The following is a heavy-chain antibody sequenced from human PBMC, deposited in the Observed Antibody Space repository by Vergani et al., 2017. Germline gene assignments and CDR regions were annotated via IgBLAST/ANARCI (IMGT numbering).Heavy chain of an antibody. CDR2: INHSGST. D-gene: IGHD2-15*01. J-gene: IGHJ5*02. CDR1: GGSFSGYY. Sequence: QVQLQQWGAGLLKPSETLSLTCAVYGGSFSGYYWSWIRQPPGKGLEWIGEINHSGSTNYNPSLKSRVTISVDTSKNQFSLKLSSVTAADTAGYYCARGYCSGGSCHPWGRRKNWFDPWGQGTLVTVSS. CDR3: ARGYCSGGSCHPWGRRKNWFDP. V-gene: IGHV4-34*01.